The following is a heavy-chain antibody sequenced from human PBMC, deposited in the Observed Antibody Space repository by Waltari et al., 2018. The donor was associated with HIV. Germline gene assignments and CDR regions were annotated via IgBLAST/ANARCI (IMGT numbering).Heavy chain of an antibody. CDR1: GFTFSDYY. CDR3: TRVFRGTINYFDSRLGH. D-gene: IGHD3-22*01. Sequence: QVQLVQSGAEVKKPGASVKVSCKASGFTFSDYYMHWVRQAPGQGLEWKGWINPNRGGTRYSEKFQGRVTMTRDTSISTAYMEFFSLRFDDTAIYYCTRVFRGTINYFDSRLGHWGQGTLVTVSS. J-gene: IGHJ4*02. V-gene: IGHV1-2*02. CDR2: INPNRGGT.